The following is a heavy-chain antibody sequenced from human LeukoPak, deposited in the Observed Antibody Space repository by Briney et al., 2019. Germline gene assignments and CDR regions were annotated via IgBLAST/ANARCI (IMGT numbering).Heavy chain of an antibody. CDR1: GFTFSSYG. Sequence: GGSLRLSCAASGFTFSSYGMSWVRQAPGKGLEWVSAISGSGGSTYYVDSVKGRFTISRDNSKNTLYLQMNSLRAEDTAVYYCAKDYHPFYYDSSGYYAFDYWGQGTLVTVSS. J-gene: IGHJ4*02. CDR2: ISGSGGST. D-gene: IGHD3-22*01. CDR3: AKDYHPFYYDSSGYYAFDY. V-gene: IGHV3-23*01.